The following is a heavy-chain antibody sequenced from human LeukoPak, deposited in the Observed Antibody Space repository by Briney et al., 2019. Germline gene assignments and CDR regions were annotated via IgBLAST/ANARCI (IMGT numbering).Heavy chain of an antibody. V-gene: IGHV4-30-2*01. D-gene: IGHD2-2*01. CDR3: ARSVVVPAVGAFDI. J-gene: IGHJ3*02. CDR2: IYHSGST. CDR1: GGSISSGGYY. Sequence: SQTLSLTCTVSGGSISSGGYYWSWIRQPPGKGLEWIGYIYHSGSTYYNPSLKSRVTISVDRSKNQFSLKLSSVTAADTAVYYCARSVVVPAVGAFDIWGQGTMVTVSS.